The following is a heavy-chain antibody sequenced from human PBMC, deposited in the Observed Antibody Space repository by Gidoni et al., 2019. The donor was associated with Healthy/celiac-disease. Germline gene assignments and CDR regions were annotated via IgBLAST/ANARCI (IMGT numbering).Heavy chain of an antibody. CDR1: GFTFSSYA. Sequence: EVQLLESGGGLVQPGGSLRLSCAASGFTFSSYAMSWVRQPPGKGLEWVSSISGSGGSTYYADSVKGRFTISRDNSKNTLYLQMNSLRAEDTAVYYCARDKWLVIPYYFDYWGQGTLVTVSS. CDR2: ISGSGGST. CDR3: ARDKWLVIPYYFDY. J-gene: IGHJ4*02. V-gene: IGHV3-23*01. D-gene: IGHD6-19*01.